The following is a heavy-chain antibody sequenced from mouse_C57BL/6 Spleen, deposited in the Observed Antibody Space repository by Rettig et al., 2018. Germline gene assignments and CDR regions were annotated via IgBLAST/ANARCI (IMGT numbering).Heavy chain of an antibody. CDR1: GYSITSGYY. V-gene: IGHV3-6*01. J-gene: IGHJ2*01. CDR2: ISYDGSN. D-gene: IGHD2-5*01. CDR3: ASYSNYDY. Sequence: LTCSVTGYSITSGYYWNWIRQFPGNKLEWMGYISYDGSNNYNPSLKNRISITRDTSKNQFFLKLNSVTTEDTATYYCASYSNYDYWGQGTTLTVSS.